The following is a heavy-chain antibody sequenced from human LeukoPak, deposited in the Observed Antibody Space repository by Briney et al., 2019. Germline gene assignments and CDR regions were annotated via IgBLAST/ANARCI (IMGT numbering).Heavy chain of an antibody. V-gene: IGHV4-59*02. J-gene: IGHJ4*02. Sequence: ASETLSLTCTVSGGSVSSFYWNWIRQPPGKGLEWIGYIYYSGSTNYNPSLKSRVTISVDTSKNQFSLKLSSVTAADTVVYFCARSFSSSWQYFDYWGQGTLVTVSS. CDR3: ARSFSSSWQYFDY. CDR2: IYYSGST. CDR1: GGSVSSFY. D-gene: IGHD6-13*01.